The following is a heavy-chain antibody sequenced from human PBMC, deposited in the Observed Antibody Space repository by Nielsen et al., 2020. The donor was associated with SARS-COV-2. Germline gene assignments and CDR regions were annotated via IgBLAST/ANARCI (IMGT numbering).Heavy chain of an antibody. D-gene: IGHD3-3*01. CDR3: ARLSNFWSGYNDY. V-gene: IGHV3-33*01. CDR1: GFSFGTYG. CDR2: IWYDGSNE. Sequence: GGSLRLSCAASGFSFGTYGMHWVRQAPGKGLEWVANIWYDGSNENYGDSVRGRFTISRDNSKNTLYLQMNSLTADDTAVYYCARLSNFWSGYNDYWGQGTLVTVSS. J-gene: IGHJ4*02.